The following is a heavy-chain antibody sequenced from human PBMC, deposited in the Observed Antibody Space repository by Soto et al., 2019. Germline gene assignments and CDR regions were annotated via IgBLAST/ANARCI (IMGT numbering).Heavy chain of an antibody. D-gene: IGHD1-20*01. CDR1: GFTFSSYA. J-gene: IGHJ4*02. CDR3: ANTYNWKEATLDY. Sequence: GGSLRLSCAASGFTFSSYAMSWVRQAPGKGLEWVSAISGSTGTTYYADSVKGRFTISRDNSKNMLYLQMNSLRAEDTAVYYCANTYNWKEATLDYWGQGTLVPVYS. V-gene: IGHV3-23*01. CDR2: ISGSTGTT.